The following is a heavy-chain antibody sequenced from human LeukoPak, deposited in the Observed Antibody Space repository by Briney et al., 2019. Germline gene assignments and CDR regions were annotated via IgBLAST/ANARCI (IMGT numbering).Heavy chain of an antibody. CDR2: IKSKTDGGTT. Sequence: SGGSLRLSCAASGFTFSNAWMSWVRQAPGKGLEWVGRIKSKTDGGTTDYAAPVKGRFTISRDDSKNTLYLQMNSLKTEDTAVYYCTTESGYSGYDVDAFDIWGQGTMVTVSS. CDR3: TTESGYSGYDVDAFDI. D-gene: IGHD5-12*01. V-gene: IGHV3-15*01. J-gene: IGHJ3*02. CDR1: GFTFSNAW.